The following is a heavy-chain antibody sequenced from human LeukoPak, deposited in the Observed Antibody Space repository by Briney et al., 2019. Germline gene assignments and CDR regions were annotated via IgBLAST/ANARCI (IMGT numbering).Heavy chain of an antibody. Sequence: PGGSLRLSCAASGLTFSSYAMTWVRQAPGKGLEWIPTINPSGSGTYYADSVKGHFTISRDNSKTTLYLQMNSLRAEDTAVYYCAKDGLPTVTYYYYYGMDVWGKGTTVSVSS. J-gene: IGHJ6*04. CDR2: INPSGSGT. CDR1: GLTFSSYA. V-gene: IGHV3-23*01. CDR3: AKDGLPTVTYYYYYGMDV. D-gene: IGHD4-17*01.